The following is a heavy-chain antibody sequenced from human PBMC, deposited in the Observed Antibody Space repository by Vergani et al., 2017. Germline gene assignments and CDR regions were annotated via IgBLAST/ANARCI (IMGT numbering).Heavy chain of an antibody. CDR2: INHSGST. Sequence: QVQLQQWGAGLLKPSETLSLTCAVYGGSFSGYYWSWIRQPPGXGLEWIGEINHSGSTNYNPSLKSRVTISVDTSKNQFSLKLSTVTAADTAVYYCARRYCSSTSCRTGYYYYMDVWGKGTTVTVSS. CDR3: ARRYCSSTSCRTGYYYYMDV. J-gene: IGHJ6*03. CDR1: GGSFSGYY. V-gene: IGHV4-34*01. D-gene: IGHD2-2*01.